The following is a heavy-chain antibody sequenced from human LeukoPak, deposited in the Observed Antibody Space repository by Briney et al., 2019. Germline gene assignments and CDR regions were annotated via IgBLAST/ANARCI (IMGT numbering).Heavy chain of an antibody. Sequence: SETLSLTCTVSGGSISSYYWSWIRQPPGEGLEWIGYIYYSGSTNYNPSLKSRVTISVDTSKNQFSLKLSSVTAADTAVYYCATTRNPPNRFDYWGQGTLVTVSS. CDR3: ATTRNPPNRFDY. CDR1: GGSISSYY. J-gene: IGHJ4*02. V-gene: IGHV4-59*01. CDR2: IYYSGST. D-gene: IGHD4-11*01.